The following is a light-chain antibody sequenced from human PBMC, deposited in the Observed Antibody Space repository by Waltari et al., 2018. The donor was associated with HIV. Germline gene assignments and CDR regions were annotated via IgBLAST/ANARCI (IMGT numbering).Light chain of an antibody. CDR1: QDIRNY. CDR2: NTS. V-gene: IGKV1-33*01. Sequence: TQSPSSLSASAGDRVTMTCQASQDIRNYLNWYQQKSGKAPKLLIYNTSNLETGVPSRFSGSGSATDFTFTISSLQPEDVATYSCQQYDSLPWTFGQGTKVEIK. CDR3: QQYDSLPWT. J-gene: IGKJ1*01.